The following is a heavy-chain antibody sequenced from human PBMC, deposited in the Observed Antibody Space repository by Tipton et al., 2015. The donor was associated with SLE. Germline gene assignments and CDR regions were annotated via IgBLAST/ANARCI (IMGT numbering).Heavy chain of an antibody. CDR2: INHSGST. D-gene: IGHD6-6*01. V-gene: IGHV4-34*01. Sequence: TLSLTCAVYGGSFSGYYWSWIRQSPGKGLEWIGEINHSGSTNYSPSLKSRVTISVDTSKNQFSLKLSSVTAADTAVYYCARDLAARGGHYFDYWGQGTLVTVSS. CDR1: GGSFSGYY. CDR3: ARDLAARGGHYFDY. J-gene: IGHJ4*02.